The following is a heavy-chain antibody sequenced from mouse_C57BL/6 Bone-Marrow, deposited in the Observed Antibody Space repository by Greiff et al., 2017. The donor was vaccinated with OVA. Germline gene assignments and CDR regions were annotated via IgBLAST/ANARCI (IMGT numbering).Heavy chain of an antibody. CDR2: ISSGGSYP. CDR3: ARVLRRYPYYFDY. Sequence: EVMLVESGGDLVKPGGSLKLSCAASGFTFSSYGMSWVRQTPDKRLEWVATISSGGSYPYYPDSVKGRFTISRDNAKNTLYLQMSSLKSEDTAMDYCARVLRRYPYYFDYWGQGTTLTVSS. J-gene: IGHJ2*01. V-gene: IGHV5-6*02. D-gene: IGHD1-1*01. CDR1: GFTFSSYG.